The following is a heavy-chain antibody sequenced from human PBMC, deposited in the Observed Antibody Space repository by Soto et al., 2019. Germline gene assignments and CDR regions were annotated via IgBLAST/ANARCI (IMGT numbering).Heavy chain of an antibody. CDR1: GYTFTSYY. V-gene: IGHV1-46*01. Sequence: ASVKVSCKASGYTFTSYYMHWVRQAPGQGLEWMGIINPSGGSTSYAQKFQGRVTMTRDMSTSTVYMELSSLRSEDTAVYYCARGKIEYCSSTSCYGFNIWGKGKMVTVS. J-gene: IGHJ3*02. D-gene: IGHD2-2*01. CDR3: ARGKIEYCSSTSCYGFNI. CDR2: INPSGGST.